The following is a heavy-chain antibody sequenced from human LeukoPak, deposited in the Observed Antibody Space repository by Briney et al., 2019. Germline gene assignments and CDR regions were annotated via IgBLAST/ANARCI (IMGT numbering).Heavy chain of an antibody. J-gene: IGHJ4*02. CDR1: GFTFSSYA. CDR2: ISYNGGDT. D-gene: IGHD4-17*01. Sequence: PGGSLRLSCAASGFTFSSYAMSWVRLAPGKGLEWVSAISYNGGDTFYADSVRGRFTISRDNSKSTLYLQMNSLRAEDAAIYYCAKGYMTKVTWDYWGQGTLATVSS. V-gene: IGHV3-23*01. CDR3: AKGYMTKVTWDY.